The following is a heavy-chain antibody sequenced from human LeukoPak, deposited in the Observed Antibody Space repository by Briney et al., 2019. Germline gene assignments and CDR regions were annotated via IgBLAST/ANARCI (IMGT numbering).Heavy chain of an antibody. Sequence: HPGGSLRLSCAASGFTFSSYGMHWVRQAPGKGLEWVAVIWHDGSNKYYVDSVKGRFTISRDNSKNTLYLQMNSLRAEDTAVYYCARGLVAVAGTLDYWGQGTLVTVSS. J-gene: IGHJ4*02. D-gene: IGHD6-19*01. CDR3: ARGLVAVAGTLDY. V-gene: IGHV3-33*01. CDR2: IWHDGSNK. CDR1: GFTFSSYG.